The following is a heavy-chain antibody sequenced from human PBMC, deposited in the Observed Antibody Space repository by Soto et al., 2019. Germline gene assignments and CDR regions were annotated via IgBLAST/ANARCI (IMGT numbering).Heavy chain of an antibody. D-gene: IGHD6-19*01. CDR3: ARGRYSSGWYDLDY. CDR2: IWYDGSDK. J-gene: IGHJ4*02. CDR1: GFTFSSYG. Sequence: QVQLVESGGGVVQPGRSLRLSCAASGFTFSSYGMHWVRQAPGKGLEWVSVIWYDGSDKYYADSVKGRFTISRDNSKNTLYLQMNSLRAEDTAVYYCARGRYSSGWYDLDYWGQGTLVTVSS. V-gene: IGHV3-33*01.